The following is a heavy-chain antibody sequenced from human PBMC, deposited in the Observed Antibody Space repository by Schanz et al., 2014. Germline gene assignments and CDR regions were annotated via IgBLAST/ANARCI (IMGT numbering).Heavy chain of an antibody. CDR3: AKDVEYCNCFCSLFFFSFDL. J-gene: IGHJ3*01. V-gene: IGHV3-23*01. Sequence: EVQLLESGGGLVQPGGSLRLSCAASGLTFRRYAMSWVRQAPGKGLEWISGISNSGGSTYYADSVKGRFTISRDNSKNTLYLQMNSLRAEDTAVYYCAKDVEYCNCFCSLFFFSFDLWGQGTMVTVSS. CDR2: ISNSGGST. D-gene: IGHD2-15*01. CDR1: GLTFRRYA.